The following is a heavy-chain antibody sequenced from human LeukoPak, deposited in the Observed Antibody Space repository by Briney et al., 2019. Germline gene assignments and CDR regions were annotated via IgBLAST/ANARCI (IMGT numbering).Heavy chain of an antibody. J-gene: IGHJ6*02. D-gene: IGHD3-10*01. V-gene: IGHV4-4*07. Sequence: PSETLSLTCSVSGVSISAYYWSWIRQPAGKGLEWIGRIYPGESIYASENTNYNPSLKSRVTISVDTSRNQFSLKLSSVTAADTAVYYCARHTHGSGSYYPNYYYYYGMDVWGQGTTVTVSS. CDR2: IYPGESIYASENT. CDR3: ARHTHGSGSYYPNYYYYYGMDV. CDR1: GVSISAYY.